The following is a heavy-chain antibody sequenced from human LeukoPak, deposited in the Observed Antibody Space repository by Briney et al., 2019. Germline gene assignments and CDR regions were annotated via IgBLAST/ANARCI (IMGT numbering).Heavy chain of an antibody. CDR1: GYTFINYG. V-gene: IGHV1-18*01. CDR3: ARDWGRETYYPDY. D-gene: IGHD3-16*01. Sequence: ASVKVSCKASGYTFINYGITWVRQAPGQGLEWMGWISAYNGNTNYAQILQGRFTMTTDTSTNTAYMELRSLRSDDTAVYCCARDWGRETYYPDYWGQGTLVTVSS. CDR2: ISAYNGNT. J-gene: IGHJ4*02.